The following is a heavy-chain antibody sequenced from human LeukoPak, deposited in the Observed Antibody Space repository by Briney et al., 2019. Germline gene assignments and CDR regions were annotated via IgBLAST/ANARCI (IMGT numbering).Heavy chain of an antibody. CDR1: GFTFSNYW. J-gene: IGHJ4*02. V-gene: IGHV3-7*01. CDR2: IKQDGSEK. CDR3: ARDGVELSIDY. Sequence: GGSLRLSCAASGFTFSNYWMSWVRQAPGKGLEWVANIKQDGSEKYYVDSVKGRFTISRDNAKNSLYLQMNSLRAADTAVYYCARDGVELSIDYWGQGTLVTVSS. D-gene: IGHD3-10*01.